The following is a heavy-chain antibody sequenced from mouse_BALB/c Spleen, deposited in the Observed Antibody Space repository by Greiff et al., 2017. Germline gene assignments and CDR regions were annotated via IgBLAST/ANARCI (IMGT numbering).Heavy chain of an antibody. J-gene: IGHJ3*01. V-gene: IGHV14-1*02. CDR1: GFNIKDYY. Sequence: EVKLMESGAELVRPGALVKLSCKASGFNIKDYYMHWVKQRPEQGLEWIGWIDPENGNTIYDPKFQGKASITADTSSNTAYLQLSSLTSEDTAVYYCARGGPFAYWGQGTLVTVSA. CDR3: ARGGPFAY. CDR2: IDPENGNT.